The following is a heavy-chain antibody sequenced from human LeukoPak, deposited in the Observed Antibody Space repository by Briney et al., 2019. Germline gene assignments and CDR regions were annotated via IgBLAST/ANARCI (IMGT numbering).Heavy chain of an antibody. Sequence: SETLSLTCTVSGYSISSGYYWGWIRQPPGKGLEWIGSIYHSGSTYYNPSLKSRVTISVDTSKNQFSLKLSSVTAADTAVYYCARWWRYSSSSTFDYWGQGTLVTVSS. CDR1: GYSISSGYY. J-gene: IGHJ4*02. CDR3: ARWWRYSSSSTFDY. D-gene: IGHD6-6*01. V-gene: IGHV4-38-2*02. CDR2: IYHSGST.